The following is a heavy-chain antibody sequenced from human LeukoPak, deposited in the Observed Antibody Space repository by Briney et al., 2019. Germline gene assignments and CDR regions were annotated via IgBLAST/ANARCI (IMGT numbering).Heavy chain of an antibody. CDR3: ARWAGSSYYFDY. J-gene: IGHJ4*02. Sequence: QPGGSLRLSCAASGFTFSSYAMHWVRQAPGKGLEWVAVISYDGSNKYYADSVKGRFTISRDNSKNTLYLQMNSLRAEDTAVYYCARWAGSSYYFDYWGQGTLVTVSS. CDR1: GFTFSSYA. CDR2: ISYDGSNK. V-gene: IGHV3-30*04. D-gene: IGHD6-19*01.